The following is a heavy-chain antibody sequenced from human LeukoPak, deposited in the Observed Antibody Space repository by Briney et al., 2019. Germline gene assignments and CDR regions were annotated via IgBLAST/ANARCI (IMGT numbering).Heavy chain of an antibody. CDR2: IYTSGST. CDR1: GVSISSYY. CDR3: ARKRTSIVSYYYYYMDV. J-gene: IGHJ6*03. Sequence: SETLSLTCTVSGVSISSYYWSWIRQPAGKGLEWVGHIYTSGSTNYNPSPKSRVTISVDTTKNQFSLKLSSVTAADPAVSYCARKRTSIVSYYYYYMDVWGKGTTVTVSS. V-gene: IGHV4-4*07. D-gene: IGHD3-16*02.